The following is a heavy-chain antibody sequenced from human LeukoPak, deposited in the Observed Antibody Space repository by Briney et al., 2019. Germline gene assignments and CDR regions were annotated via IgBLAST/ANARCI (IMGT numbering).Heavy chain of an antibody. CDR2: IYYSGST. D-gene: IGHD1-26*01. CDR3: ARGEPPRYYYYMDV. J-gene: IGHJ6*03. CDR1: GGSISSGSYS. Sequence: SETLSLTCAVSGGSISSGSYSWGWIRQPPGKGLEWIGSIYYSGSTYYNPSLKSRVTISVDTSKNQFSLKLSSVTAADTAVYYCARGEPPRYYYYMDVWGKGTTVTVSS. V-gene: IGHV4-39*07.